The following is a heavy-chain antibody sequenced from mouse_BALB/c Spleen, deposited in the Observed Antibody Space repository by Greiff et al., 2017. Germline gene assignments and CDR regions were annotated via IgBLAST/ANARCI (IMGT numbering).Heavy chain of an antibody. CDR3: ARVGIYYGNYDAMDY. V-gene: IGHV2-9*02. D-gene: IGHD2-1*01. Sequence: VQLQQSGPGLVAPSQSLSITCTVSGFSLTSYGVHWVRQPPGKGLEWLGVIWDGGSTNYNSALMSRLSISKDNSKSQVFLKMNSLQTDDTAMYYCARVGIYYGNYDAMDYWGQGTSVTVSS. CDR2: IWDGGST. CDR1: GFSLTSYG. J-gene: IGHJ4*01.